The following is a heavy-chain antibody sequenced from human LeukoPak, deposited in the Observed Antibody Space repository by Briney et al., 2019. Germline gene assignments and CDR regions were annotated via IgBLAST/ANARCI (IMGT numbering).Heavy chain of an antibody. CDR2: ISPGDSDT. Sequence: GESLKISCKGSGYSFTSYWIGWVRQMPGKGLEWMGIISPGDSDTRYSPSFQGQVTISADKSISTAYLQWSSLKAPDTAMYYCARQSITGTTASDYWGQGTLVTVSS. V-gene: IGHV5-51*01. CDR3: ARQSITGTTASDY. CDR1: GYSFTSYW. J-gene: IGHJ4*02. D-gene: IGHD1-7*01.